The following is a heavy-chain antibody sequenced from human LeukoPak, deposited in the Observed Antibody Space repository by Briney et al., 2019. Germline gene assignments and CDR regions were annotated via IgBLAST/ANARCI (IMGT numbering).Heavy chain of an antibody. V-gene: IGHV7-4-1*02. J-gene: IGHJ4*02. CDR2: INTNIGNP. CDR3: ARVKFADFSDY. D-gene: IGHD2-21*02. Sequence: GASVKVSCKASGYTFASYAMNWVRQAPGQGLEWMGWINTNIGNPTYAQGFTGRFVFSLDTSVSTAYLQISSLKAEDTAVYYCARVKFADFSDYWGQGTLVTVSS. CDR1: GYTFASYA.